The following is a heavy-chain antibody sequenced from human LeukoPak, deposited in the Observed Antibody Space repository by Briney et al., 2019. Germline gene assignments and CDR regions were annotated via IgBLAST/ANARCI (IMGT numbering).Heavy chain of an antibody. CDR2: ISGSGGST. CDR3: AKDRGALGDDDSLKD. V-gene: IGHV3-23*01. Sequence: PGGSLRLSCAASGFTFSTYAMSWVRQAPGKGLEWVSTISGSGGSTYYADSVKGRFTISRDNSKNTLYLQMNSLRAEDTAVYYCAKDRGALGDDDSLKDWGQGTLVTVSS. D-gene: IGHD3-16*01. J-gene: IGHJ4*02. CDR1: GFTFSTYA.